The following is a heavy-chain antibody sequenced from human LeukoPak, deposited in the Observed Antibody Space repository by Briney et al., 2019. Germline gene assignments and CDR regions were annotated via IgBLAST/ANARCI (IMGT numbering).Heavy chain of an antibody. CDR3: AREPGPGYFDY. D-gene: IGHD6-13*01. CDR1: GLTFSSHA. CDR2: ISHDGSDK. V-gene: IGHV3-30-3*01. Sequence: GGSLRLSCAASGLTFSSHAMHWVRQTPGKGLEWVAVISHDGSDKHYTDPVKGRFTISRDNSRNTLYLQMNSLRAEDTAVYYCAREPGPGYFDYWGQGTLVTVSS. J-gene: IGHJ4*02.